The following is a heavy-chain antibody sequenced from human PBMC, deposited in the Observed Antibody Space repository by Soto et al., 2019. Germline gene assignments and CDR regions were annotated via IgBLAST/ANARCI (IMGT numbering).Heavy chain of an antibody. Sequence: GGSLRLSCAASGFTFSSYGMHWVRQAPGKGLEWVAVISYDGSNKYYADSVKGRFTISRDNSKNTLYLQMNSLRAEDTAVYYCATLYGSGSYYKVYYYYGMDVWGQGTTVTVSS. V-gene: IGHV3-30*03. D-gene: IGHD3-10*01. CDR1: GFTFSSYG. CDR2: ISYDGSNK. J-gene: IGHJ6*02. CDR3: ATLYGSGSYYKVYYYYGMDV.